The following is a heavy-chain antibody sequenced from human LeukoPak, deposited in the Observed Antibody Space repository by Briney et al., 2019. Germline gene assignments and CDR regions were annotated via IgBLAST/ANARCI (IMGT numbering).Heavy chain of an antibody. V-gene: IGHV4-4*02. CDR3: SRENGAFSPFGY. Sequence: PSETLSLTCGVSGGSITSTNWWSWVRQPPGQGLEWIGEISLSGLTNYNPSLKSRVTMALDKSKNHLSLNLTSVAAADTAVYYCSRENGAFSPFGYWGQGTLVTVPS. J-gene: IGHJ4*02. CDR1: GGSITSTNW. D-gene: IGHD2-8*01. CDR2: ISLSGLT.